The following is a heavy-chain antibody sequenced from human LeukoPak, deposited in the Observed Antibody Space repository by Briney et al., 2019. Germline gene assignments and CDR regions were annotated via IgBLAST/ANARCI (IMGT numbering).Heavy chain of an antibody. J-gene: IGHJ4*02. CDR1: GYTFTSYG. CDR2: ISAYNGNT. V-gene: IGHV1-18*01. D-gene: IGHD3-22*01. CDR3: AREGVGYYYDSSGYPH. Sequence: GASVKVSCKASGYTFTSYGISWVRQAPGQGLEWMGWISAYNGNTNYAQKLQGRVTMTTDTSTSTAYMELRSLRSDDTAVYYCAREGVGYYYDSSGYPHWGQGTLVTVSS.